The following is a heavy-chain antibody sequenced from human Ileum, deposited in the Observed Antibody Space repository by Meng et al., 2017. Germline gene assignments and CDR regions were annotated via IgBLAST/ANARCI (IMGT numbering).Heavy chain of an antibody. Sequence: GESLKISCAASEFTFSTYVMYWVRQSPAKGLEWVSTIGGGGSDTYYAGSVRGRFTISRDNSRNTLYLQMNSLRAEDTATYYCARGGYYGRIDYWGQGTLVTVSS. CDR3: ARGGYYGRIDY. D-gene: IGHD3-10*01. V-gene: IGHV3-23*01. CDR2: IGGGGSDT. J-gene: IGHJ4*02. CDR1: EFTFSTYV.